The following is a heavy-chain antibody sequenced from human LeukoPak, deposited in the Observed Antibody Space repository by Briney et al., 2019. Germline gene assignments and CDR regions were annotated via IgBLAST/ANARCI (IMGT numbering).Heavy chain of an antibody. J-gene: IGHJ3*02. CDR1: GGSINNYY. CDR3: ARSFDTHAFDI. V-gene: IGHV4-4*07. CDR2: IYSSGST. Sequence: SETLSLTCTVSGGSINNYYWSWIRQPAGKGLEWIGRIYSSGSTNYNPSLKSRVAMSIGASRNHFSLKLTSVTAADTAIYYCARSFDTHAFDIWGQGTVVTVSS.